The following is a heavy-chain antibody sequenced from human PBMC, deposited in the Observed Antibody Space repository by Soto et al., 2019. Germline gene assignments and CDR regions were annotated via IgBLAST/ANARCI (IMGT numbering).Heavy chain of an antibody. Sequence: HPGGSLRLSCAASGFAFSTYWMSWVRQAPGQGLEWVATMNPDGSREYYVDSVKGRFTVSRDNAKKSLYLQMNSLRDEDTAVYYCASGGWETPIWGQGTPVTVSS. D-gene: IGHD1-26*01. CDR1: GFAFSTYW. CDR3: ASGGWETPI. CDR2: MNPDGSRE. V-gene: IGHV3-7*03. J-gene: IGHJ4*02.